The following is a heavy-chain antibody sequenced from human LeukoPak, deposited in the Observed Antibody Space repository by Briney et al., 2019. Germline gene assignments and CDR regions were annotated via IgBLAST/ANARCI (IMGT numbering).Heavy chain of an antibody. Sequence: SETLSLTCTVSGGSMSSSSYYWGWIRQPPGKGLEWIGSIYYSGSTYYNPSLKSRVPISVDTSKNQFSLKLRSVTAADTAVYYCATDYGDYVGYWGQGTMVTVSS. CDR1: GGSMSSSSYY. CDR3: ATDYGDYVGY. J-gene: IGHJ3*01. D-gene: IGHD4-17*01. CDR2: IYYSGST. V-gene: IGHV4-39*02.